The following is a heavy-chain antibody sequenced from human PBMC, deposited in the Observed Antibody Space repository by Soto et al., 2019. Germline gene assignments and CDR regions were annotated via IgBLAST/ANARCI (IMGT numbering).Heavy chain of an antibody. V-gene: IGHV4-59*08. CDR3: AICYGSCFDY. Sequence: QVQLQESGPGLVKPSETLSLTCTVSGGSISSYYWSWIRQPPGKGLEWIGYIYYSGSTNYNPSLKSRVTISVDTSKNQFSLKLSSVTAADTAVYYCAICYGSCFDYWGQGTLVTVSS. CDR2: IYYSGST. J-gene: IGHJ4*02. CDR1: GGSISSYY. D-gene: IGHD2-8*01.